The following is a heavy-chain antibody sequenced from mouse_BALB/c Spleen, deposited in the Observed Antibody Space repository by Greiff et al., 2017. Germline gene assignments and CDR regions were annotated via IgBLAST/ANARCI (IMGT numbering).Heavy chain of an antibody. Sequence: QVQLKESGPGLVAPSQSLSITCTVSGFSLTGYGVNWVRQPPGKGLEWLGMIWGDGSTDYNSALKSRLSISKDNSKSQVFLKMNSLQTDDSARYYCAREGYYYGSIAMDYWGQGTSVTVSS. V-gene: IGHV2-6-7*01. CDR2: IWGDGST. D-gene: IGHD1-1*01. CDR1: GFSLTGYG. CDR3: AREGYYYGSIAMDY. J-gene: IGHJ4*01.